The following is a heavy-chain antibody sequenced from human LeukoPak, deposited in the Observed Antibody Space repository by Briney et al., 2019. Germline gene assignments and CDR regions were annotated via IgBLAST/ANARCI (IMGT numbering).Heavy chain of an antibody. CDR1: GGSISSYY. J-gene: IGHJ4*02. V-gene: IGHV4-59*01. Sequence: SEPLSLTCTVSGGSISSYYWNWLRQPPGRGLEWIWYISYSGSTKYNPSLKSRVTISIDMSKNQFSLNLSSVTAADTAMYYCAKGEADPGLFDYWGQGTLVTVSS. CDR3: AKGEADPGLFDY. CDR2: ISYSGST.